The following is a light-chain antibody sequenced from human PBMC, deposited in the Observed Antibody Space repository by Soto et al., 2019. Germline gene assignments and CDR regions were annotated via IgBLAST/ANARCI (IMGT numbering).Light chain of an antibody. Sequence: EIVLTQSPATLSLSPGERATLSCRASQSVSSYLAWYQQKPGQAPRLLIYDASNRATGIPARFSGSGSGTDFTLTISGLEPEDFAVYYRQQRSNWPRTFGQGTKVEIK. CDR1: QSVSSY. V-gene: IGKV3-11*01. CDR3: QQRSNWPRT. CDR2: DAS. J-gene: IGKJ1*01.